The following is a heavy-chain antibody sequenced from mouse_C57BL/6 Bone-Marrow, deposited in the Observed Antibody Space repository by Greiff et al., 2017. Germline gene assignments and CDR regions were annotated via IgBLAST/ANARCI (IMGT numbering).Heavy chain of an antibody. CDR1: GYTFTDYY. CDR2: INPYNGGT. J-gene: IGHJ2*01. V-gene: IGHV1-19*01. CDR3: ARWGTTVVADEDYFDY. D-gene: IGHD1-1*01. Sequence: EVQLQQSGPVLVKPGASVKMSCKASGYTFTDYYMNWVKQSHGKSLEWIGVINPYNGGTSYNQKFKGKATLTVDKSSSTAYMELNSLTSEDSAVYYCARWGTTVVADEDYFDYWGQGTTLTVSS.